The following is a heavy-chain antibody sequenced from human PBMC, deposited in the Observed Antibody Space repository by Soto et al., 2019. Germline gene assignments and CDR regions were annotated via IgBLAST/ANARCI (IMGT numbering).Heavy chain of an antibody. D-gene: IGHD6-13*01. V-gene: IGHV3-11*01. CDR2: ISGDGGST. J-gene: IGHJ4*02. Sequence: LRLSCAASGFTFRDYYMTWIRQAPGKGLEWVSYISGDGGSTSYADSVKGRFTVSRDNARSSLFLQMNSLRAEDTAFYYCAKLVTIAAAGTVDYWGLGTRVTVSS. CDR1: GFTFRDYY. CDR3: AKLVTIAAAGTVDY.